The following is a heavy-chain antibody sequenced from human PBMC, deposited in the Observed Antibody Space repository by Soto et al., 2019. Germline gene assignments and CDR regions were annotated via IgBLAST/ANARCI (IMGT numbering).Heavy chain of an antibody. CDR1: GFTVSSNY. V-gene: IGHV3-66*01. Sequence: EVQLVESGGGLVQPGGSLRLSCAASGFTVSSNYMSWVRQAPGKGLEWVSVIYIGGSTYYEDSVKCRFTISRDNSKNTLYLQMNSLRAEDTAVYYCASAGGSGCYLDSFHPWGHGNLVNVSS. J-gene: IGHJ5*02. D-gene: IGHD6-19*01. CDR2: IYIGGST. CDR3: ASAGGSGCYLDSFHP.